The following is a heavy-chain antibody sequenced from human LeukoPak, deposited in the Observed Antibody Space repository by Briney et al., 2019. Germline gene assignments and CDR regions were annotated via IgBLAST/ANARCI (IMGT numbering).Heavy chain of an antibody. Sequence: GESLKISGKGSGYSFTSYWIGWVRQMPGKGLEWMGIIYPGDADTSYSPSFQGQVTISADKSISTAYLQWSSLKASDTAMYYCARLNTDRMDVWGQGTTVTVSS. V-gene: IGHV5-51*01. CDR1: GYSFTSYW. CDR2: IYPGDADT. J-gene: IGHJ6*02. CDR3: ARLNTDRMDV. D-gene: IGHD2-8*02.